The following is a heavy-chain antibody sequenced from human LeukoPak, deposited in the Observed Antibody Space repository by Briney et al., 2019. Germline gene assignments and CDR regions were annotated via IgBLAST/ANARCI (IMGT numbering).Heavy chain of an antibody. V-gene: IGHV4-34*01. CDR2: INHSGST. J-gene: IGHJ4*02. D-gene: IGHD2-15*01. CDR3: ARVEYCNVGNCYFRPGAY. Sequence: SETLSLTCAVYGGSFSGYYWSWIRQPPGKGLEWLGEINHSGSTNYNPSLKSRVTISVDTSKNQFSLKLSSVTAADTAVYYCARVEYCNVGNCYFRPGAYWGQGTLVTVSS. CDR1: GGSFSGYY.